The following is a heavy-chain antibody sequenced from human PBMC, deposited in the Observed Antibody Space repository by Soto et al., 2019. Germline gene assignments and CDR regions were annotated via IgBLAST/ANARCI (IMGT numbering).Heavy chain of an antibody. D-gene: IGHD3-22*01. Sequence: GGSRRLSWAACGFRFSRYWRSWVGQAAGKGLEWVANIKQDGSEKYYVDSVKGRFTISRDNAKNSLYLQMNSLRAEDTAVYYCARFYYDSSGYLPSPYYYYYGMDVWGQGT. CDR3: ARFYYDSSGYLPSPYYYYYGMDV. J-gene: IGHJ6*02. V-gene: IGHV3-7*04. CDR1: GFRFSRYW. CDR2: IKQDGSEK.